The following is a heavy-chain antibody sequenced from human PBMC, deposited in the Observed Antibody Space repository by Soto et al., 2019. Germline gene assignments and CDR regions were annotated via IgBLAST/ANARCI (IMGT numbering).Heavy chain of an antibody. CDR3: GSGGGKTYGMDV. V-gene: IGHV4-31*03. D-gene: IGHD3-10*01. J-gene: IGHJ6*02. Sequence: LSLTCTVSGGPISVGGYYWSWIRQHPGKGLEWIGYIYYSGSTYYNPSLKSRVTISVDTSKNQFSLKLSSVTAADTAVYYCGSGGGKTYGMDVWGQGTTVTVS. CDR2: IYYSGST. CDR1: GGPISVGGYY.